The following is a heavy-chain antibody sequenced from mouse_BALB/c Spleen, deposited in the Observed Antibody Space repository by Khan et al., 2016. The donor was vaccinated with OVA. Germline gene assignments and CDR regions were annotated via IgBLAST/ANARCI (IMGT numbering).Heavy chain of an antibody. CDR1: GYTFTSYY. Sequence: QVQLQQSGAELVKPGASVKLSCKVSGYTFTSYYMYWLKQRPGQGLEWIGEVNPSNGGTNFNEKFKSKATLTVDKSSSTEYMQLSSMTSEDSAVYYCTRRGTARATLWFAFWGQGNLVAVSA. J-gene: IGHJ3*01. V-gene: IGHV1S81*02. CDR3: TRRGTARATLWFAF. D-gene: IGHD3-2*01. CDR2: VNPSNGGT.